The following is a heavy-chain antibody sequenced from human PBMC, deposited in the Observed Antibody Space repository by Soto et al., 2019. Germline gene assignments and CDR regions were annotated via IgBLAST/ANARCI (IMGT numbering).Heavy chain of an antibody. CDR1: GFSLSTSGMC. CDR2: IDWDDDK. V-gene: IGHV2-70*11. D-gene: IGHD6-19*01. J-gene: IGHJ5*02. Sequence: SGPTLVNPTQTLTLTCTFSGFSLSTSGMCVSWIRQPPGKALEWLARIDWDDDKYYSTSLKTRLTISKDTSKNQVVLTMTNMDPVDTATYYCARIGIAVAGAGSGNWFDPWGQGTRVTVSS. CDR3: ARIGIAVAGAGSGNWFDP.